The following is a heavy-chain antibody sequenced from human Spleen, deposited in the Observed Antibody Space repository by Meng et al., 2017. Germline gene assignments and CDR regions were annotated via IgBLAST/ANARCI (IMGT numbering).Heavy chain of an antibody. Sequence: QGQLVQSGAEVKKPGASVKVSCKASGYPFPDYWLHWVRRAPGQGLEWMGWITPNTGGTIYAQKFQGRVTMTRDTSISTAYMELSSLRSDDTAVYYCARGFLSGYGVDSWGQGTLVTVSS. CDR1: GYPFPDYW. CDR3: ARGFLSGYGVDS. V-gene: IGHV1-2*02. J-gene: IGHJ4*02. CDR2: ITPNTGGT. D-gene: IGHD5-12*01.